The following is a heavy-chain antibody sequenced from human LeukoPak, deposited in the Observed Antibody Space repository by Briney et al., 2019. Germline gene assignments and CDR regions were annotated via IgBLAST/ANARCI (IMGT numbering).Heavy chain of an antibody. CDR1: GFTFDDYT. CDR2: ISWDGGST. J-gene: IGHJ4*02. D-gene: IGHD6-13*01. CDR3: AKDDNSSSWILDY. Sequence: HPGGSLRLSCAASGFTFDDYTMHWVRQAPGKGLEWVSLISWDGGSTYYPDSVKGRFTISRDNSKNSLYLQMNSLRTEDTALYYCAKDDNSSSWILDYWGQGTLVTVSS. V-gene: IGHV3-43*01.